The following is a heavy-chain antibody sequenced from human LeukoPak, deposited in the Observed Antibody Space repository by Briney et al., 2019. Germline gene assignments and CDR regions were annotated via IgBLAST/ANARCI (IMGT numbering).Heavy chain of an antibody. J-gene: IGHJ4*02. CDR3: ARSPIAARPGLFDY. V-gene: IGHV4-34*01. Sequence: SETLSLTCAVYGGSFSGYYWSWIRQPPGKGLEWIGEINHSGSTNYNPSLKSRVTISVDTSKNQFSLKLSSVTAADTAVYYCARSPIAARPGLFDYWGQGTLVTVSS. CDR1: GGSFSGYY. CDR2: INHSGST. D-gene: IGHD6-6*01.